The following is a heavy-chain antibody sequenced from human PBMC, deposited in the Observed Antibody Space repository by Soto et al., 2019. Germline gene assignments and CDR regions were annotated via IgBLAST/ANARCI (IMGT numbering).Heavy chain of an antibody. V-gene: IGHV4-39*01. CDR1: GGSISSSSYY. Sequence: SETLSLTCTVSGGSISSSSYYWGWIRQPPGKGLEWIGSIYYSGSTYYNTSLKSRVTISVDTSKKQFSLKLSSVTAADTAVYYCARYQLLTGPYYYYMDVWGKGTTVTVSS. J-gene: IGHJ6*03. CDR3: ARYQLLTGPYYYYMDV. D-gene: IGHD2-2*01. CDR2: IYYSGST.